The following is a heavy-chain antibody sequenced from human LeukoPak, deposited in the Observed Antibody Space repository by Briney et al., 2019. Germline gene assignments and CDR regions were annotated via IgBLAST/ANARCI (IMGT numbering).Heavy chain of an antibody. CDR2: ISSDGSTI. J-gene: IGHJ3*02. CDR1: GFTFSDYY. V-gene: IGHV3-11*01. CDR3: ARDSRGAFDI. D-gene: IGHD3-10*01. Sequence: GGSLRLSCAASGFTFSDYYINWIRQAPGKGLEWISYISSDGSTIYSADSVKGRFTISRDNAKLSLYLQMNSLRAEDTAVYYCARDSRGAFDIWGQGTMVTVSS.